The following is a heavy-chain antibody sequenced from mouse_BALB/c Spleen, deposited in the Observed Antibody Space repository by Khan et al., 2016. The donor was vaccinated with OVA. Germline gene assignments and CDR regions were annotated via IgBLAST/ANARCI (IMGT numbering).Heavy chain of an antibody. CDR1: GYTFTDYY. V-gene: IGHV1-77*01. D-gene: IGHD1-2*01. J-gene: IGHJ3*01. CDR2: ISPGSGDT. Sequence: QVRLQQSGAELARPGASVKLSCKASGYTFTDYYINWVKQRTGQGLEWIGEISPGSGDTYYNEKFKGKATLTADKSSSTAYMQLSSLTSAASAVXFCARSNYFGYTFAYWGQGTLVTVSA. CDR3: ARSNYFGYTFAY.